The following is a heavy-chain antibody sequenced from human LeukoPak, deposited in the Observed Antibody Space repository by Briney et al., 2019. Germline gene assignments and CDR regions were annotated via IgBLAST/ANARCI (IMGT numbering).Heavy chain of an antibody. J-gene: IGHJ6*03. D-gene: IGHD2-15*01. CDR3: ARDLGGYPFFIDV. CDR1: GGSIRSGDHH. V-gene: IGHV4-39*07. CDR2: LDESGRP. Sequence: SETLSLTCSVSGGSIRSGDHHWAWVRQPPGKGLEFIGSLDESGRPYYNRPLKSRVSISGDTSGKQFSLNLTSVTAADTAVYFCARDLGGYPFFIDVWGRGTTVIVSS.